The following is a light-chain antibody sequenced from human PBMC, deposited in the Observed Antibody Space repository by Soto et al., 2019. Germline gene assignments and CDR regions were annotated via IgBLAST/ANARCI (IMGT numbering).Light chain of an antibody. Sequence: QSALTQPPSASGSPGQSVAISCTGTSSDVGAYNYVSWYQQPPGKAPKLMIYDVTKRPSGVPDRFSGSKSGNTASLTVSGLQADDEADYYCSSYAGTHVVFGTGTKVTVL. CDR2: DVT. CDR1: SSDVGAYNY. J-gene: IGLJ1*01. V-gene: IGLV2-8*01. CDR3: SSYAGTHVV.